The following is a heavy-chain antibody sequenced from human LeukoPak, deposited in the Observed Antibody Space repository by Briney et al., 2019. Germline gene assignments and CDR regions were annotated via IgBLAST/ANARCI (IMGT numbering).Heavy chain of an antibody. CDR2: MHYSATT. Sequence: SETLSLTCTVSGGSISSYYWSWIRQPPGEELEWLGYMHYSATTNYNPALKSRVTISVDTSKNQFSMKLSSVTAADTAVYYCAATDIAAAGTWLDPWGQGTLVTVSS. CDR1: GGSISSYY. CDR3: AATDIAAAGTWLDP. J-gene: IGHJ5*02. V-gene: IGHV4-59*01. D-gene: IGHD6-13*01.